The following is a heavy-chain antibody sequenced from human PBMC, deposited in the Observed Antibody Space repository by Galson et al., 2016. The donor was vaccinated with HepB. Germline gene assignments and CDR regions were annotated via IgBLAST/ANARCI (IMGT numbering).Heavy chain of an antibody. Sequence: SLRLSCAASGLSFSRYWMTWVRQAPGWGLEFVATINPDSSETYYVDSLKGRFSISRDNAQNSLYLRVDSLRVDDTGIYYCATDHNWAGYWGQGTLVVVSS. CDR1: GLSFSRYW. CDR3: ATDHNWAGY. D-gene: IGHD5-24*01. CDR2: INPDSSET. J-gene: IGHJ4*02. V-gene: IGHV3-7*03.